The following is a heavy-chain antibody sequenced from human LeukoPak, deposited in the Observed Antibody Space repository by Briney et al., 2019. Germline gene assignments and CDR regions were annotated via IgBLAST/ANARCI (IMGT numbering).Heavy chain of an antibody. J-gene: IGHJ4*02. D-gene: IGHD6-13*01. Sequence: PSETLSLTCTVSGGSISSYYWSWIRQPAGKGLEWIGRIYSTGSTNYNPSLKSRVTMSVDTSKNQFPLGLRSVTAADTAVYYCARQIASAGTAGFDFWGQGALVTVSS. V-gene: IGHV4-4*07. CDR2: IYSTGST. CDR1: GGSISSYY. CDR3: ARQIASAGTAGFDF.